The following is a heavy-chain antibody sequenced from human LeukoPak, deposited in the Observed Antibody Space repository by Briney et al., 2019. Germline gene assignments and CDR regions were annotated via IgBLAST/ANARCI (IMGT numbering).Heavy chain of an antibody. J-gene: IGHJ6*02. CDR1: GGSCSGYY. D-gene: IGHD3-3*01. V-gene: IGHV4-34*01. CDR3: ASGQKPPIFGVRTGSRKRTYGMDV. Sequence: SETLSLTCAVYGGSCSGYYWSWIRQPPEKGPEWIGEINNTGSTNYNPSLKSRVTISVDTSKNQFSLKLSSVTAADTAVYYCASGQKPPIFGVRTGSRKRTYGMDVWGQGTTVTVSS. CDR2: INNTGST.